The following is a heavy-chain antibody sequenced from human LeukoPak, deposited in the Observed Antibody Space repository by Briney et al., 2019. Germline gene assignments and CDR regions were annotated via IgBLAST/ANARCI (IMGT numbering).Heavy chain of an antibody. D-gene: IGHD5-24*01. J-gene: IGHJ4*02. V-gene: IGHV1-2*06. CDR3: ARGEERWLQLDCPDY. Sequence: ASVKVSCKASGYTFTGYHMHWVRQAPGQGLEWMGRINPNSGGTNYAQKFQGRVTMTRDTSISTAYMELSRLRSDDTAVYYCARGEERWLQLDCPDYWGQGTLVTVSS. CDR1: GYTFTGYH. CDR2: INPNSGGT.